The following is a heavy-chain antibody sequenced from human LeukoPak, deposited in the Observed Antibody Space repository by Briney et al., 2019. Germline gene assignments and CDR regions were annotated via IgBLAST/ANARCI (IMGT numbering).Heavy chain of an antibody. Sequence: GGSLRLSCEASGFTFSNYSMNWVLQAPGKGLEWVSYIRSSSSTIYYADSVKGRFTISRDNAKNSLYLQMNSLRAEDTAVYYCARAKRNGFDIWGQGTMVTVSS. V-gene: IGHV3-48*01. CDR1: GFTFSNYS. J-gene: IGHJ3*02. CDR2: IRSSSSTI. CDR3: ARAKRNGFDI.